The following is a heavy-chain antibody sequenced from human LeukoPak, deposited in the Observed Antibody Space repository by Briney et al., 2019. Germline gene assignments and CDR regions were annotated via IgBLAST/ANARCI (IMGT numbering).Heavy chain of an antibody. CDR1: GFTFSSYA. J-gene: IGHJ4*02. CDR2: ISGSGGST. Sequence: GGSLRLSCAASGFTFSSYAMSWVYQAPGKGLEWVSAISGSGGSTYYADSVKGRFTISRDNSKNTLYLQMNSLRAEDTAVYYCAKGYCSSTSCAFDYWGQGTLVTVSS. D-gene: IGHD2-2*01. CDR3: AKGYCSSTSCAFDY. V-gene: IGHV3-23*01.